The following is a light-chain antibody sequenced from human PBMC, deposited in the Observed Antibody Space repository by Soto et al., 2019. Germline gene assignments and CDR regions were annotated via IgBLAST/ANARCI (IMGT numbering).Light chain of an antibody. J-gene: IGKJ2*02. CDR1: QSISSY. CDR2: RAS. V-gene: IGKV1-39*01. Sequence: DIQMTQSPSSLSASVGDRVTITCRASQSISSYLNWYQHKPGKTPKLLIYRASSLQSGVPSRFIGSGSGTDFTLTISSLHPEDFATYYCQQSYTTPGTIGQGTKLEIK. CDR3: QQSYTTPGT.